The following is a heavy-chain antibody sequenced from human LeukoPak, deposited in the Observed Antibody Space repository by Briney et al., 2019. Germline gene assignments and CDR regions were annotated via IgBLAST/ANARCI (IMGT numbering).Heavy chain of an antibody. CDR2: ISGSGGST. V-gene: IGHV3-23*01. CDR1: GFTLRSYA. CDR3: AKDGSTPN. J-gene: IGHJ4*02. Sequence: PGGSLRLSCAASGFTLRSYAMSWVRQAPGKGLEWVSGISGSGGSTYYADSVKGRFTVSRDSSKNTLYLQMNSLRAEDTALYYCAKDGSTPNWGQGTLVTASS. D-gene: IGHD5-12*01.